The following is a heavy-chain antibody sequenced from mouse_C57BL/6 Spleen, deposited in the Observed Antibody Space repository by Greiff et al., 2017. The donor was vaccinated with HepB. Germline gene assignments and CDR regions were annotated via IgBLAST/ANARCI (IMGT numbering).Heavy chain of an antibody. CDR2: IHPNSGST. D-gene: IGHD2-3*01. CDR1: GYTFTSYW. Sequence: QVQLQQPGAELVKPGASVKLSCKASGYTFTSYWMHSVKQRPGQGLEWIGMIHPNSGSTNYNEKFKSKATLTVDKSSSTAYMQLSSLTSEDAAVYYCARNGYSLMGYWGQGTSVTVSS. CDR3: ARNGYSLMGY. V-gene: IGHV1-64*01. J-gene: IGHJ4*01.